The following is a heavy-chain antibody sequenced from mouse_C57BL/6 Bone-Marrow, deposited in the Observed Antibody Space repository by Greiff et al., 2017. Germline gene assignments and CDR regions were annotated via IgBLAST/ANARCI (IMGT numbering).Heavy chain of an antibody. J-gene: IGHJ3*01. CDR1: GFTFSSYA. Sequence: EVHLVESGGGLVKPGGSLKLSCAASGFTFSSYAMSWVRQTPEKRLEWVATISDGGSYTYYPDNVKGRFTISRDNAKNNLYLQMSHLKSEDTAMYYCARDCWAWFAYWGQGTLVTVSA. CDR2: ISDGGSYT. CDR3: ARDCWAWFAY. V-gene: IGHV5-4*01. D-gene: IGHD4-1*01.